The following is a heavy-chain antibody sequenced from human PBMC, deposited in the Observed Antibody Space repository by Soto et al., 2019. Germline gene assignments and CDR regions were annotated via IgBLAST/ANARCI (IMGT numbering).Heavy chain of an antibody. CDR1: GYTFTSYD. V-gene: IGHV1-8*01. CDR3: ARGEVAYCSGGSCLPWFDP. CDR2: MNPNSGNT. D-gene: IGHD2-15*01. Sequence: RASVKVSCKASGYTFTSYDINWVRQATGQGLEWMGWMNPNSGNTGYAQKFQGRVTMTRNTSISTAYMELSSLRSEDTAVYYCARGEVAYCSGGSCLPWFDPWGQGTLVIVSS. J-gene: IGHJ5*02.